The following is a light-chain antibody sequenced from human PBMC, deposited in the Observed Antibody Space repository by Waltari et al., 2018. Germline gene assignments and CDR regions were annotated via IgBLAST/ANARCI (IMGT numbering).Light chain of an antibody. CDR2: EDD. Sequence: VLTQPHSVSASPGKTVKISCTRSSGSISGHYVHWYQQRPGSVPTTVIYEDDQRPSGVPDRFSGSIDRSSNSASLIISGLKTEDESHYYCQSYDSSNYAVFGGGTTLTVL. V-gene: IGLV6-57*03. CDR3: QSYDSSNYAV. J-gene: IGLJ2*01. CDR1: SGSISGHY.